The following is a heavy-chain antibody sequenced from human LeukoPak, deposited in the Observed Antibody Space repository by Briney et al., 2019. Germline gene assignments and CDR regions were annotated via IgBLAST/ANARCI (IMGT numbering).Heavy chain of an antibody. CDR2: ISGRSVFI. D-gene: IGHD3-10*01. CDR1: GFTFSTYG. CDR3: TRDQGVRYAFDI. Sequence: SGGSLRLSCAASGFTFSTYGMHWVRQAPGKGLEWVASISGRSVFISYSDSVKGRFTISRDNAKNSLFLELSSLRPEDTAVYYCTRDQGVRYAFDIWGQGSVVTVSS. J-gene: IGHJ3*02. V-gene: IGHV3-21*01.